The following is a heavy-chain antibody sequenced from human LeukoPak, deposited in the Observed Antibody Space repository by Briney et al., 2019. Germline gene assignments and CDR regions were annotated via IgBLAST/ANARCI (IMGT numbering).Heavy chain of an antibody. CDR3: ARAGGDGDYVRWFDP. D-gene: IGHD4-17*01. CDR1: GYTFTSYY. J-gene: IGHJ5*02. CDR2: INPSGGST. V-gene: IGHV1-46*01. Sequence: ASVKVSCKASGYTFTSYYMHWVRQAPGQGLEWMGIINPSGGSTSYAQKFQGRVTMTRDTSTSTVYMELSSLRSEDTAVYYCARAGGDGDYVRWFDPWGQGTLVTVSS.